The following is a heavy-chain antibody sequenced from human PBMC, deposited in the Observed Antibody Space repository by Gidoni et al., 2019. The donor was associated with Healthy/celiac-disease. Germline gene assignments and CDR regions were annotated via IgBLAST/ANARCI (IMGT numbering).Heavy chain of an antibody. CDR2: ISYDGSNK. CDR3: ARERTSITIFGVVIRYGMDV. Sequence: QVQLVESGGGVVQPGRSLRLSCAASGFTFSSYAMHWARQAPGKGLEWVAVISYDGSNKYYADSVKGRFTISRDNSKNTLYLQMNSLRAEDTAVYYCARERTSITIFGVVIRYGMDVWGQGTTVTVSS. J-gene: IGHJ6*02. CDR1: GFTFSSYA. D-gene: IGHD3-3*01. V-gene: IGHV3-30-3*01.